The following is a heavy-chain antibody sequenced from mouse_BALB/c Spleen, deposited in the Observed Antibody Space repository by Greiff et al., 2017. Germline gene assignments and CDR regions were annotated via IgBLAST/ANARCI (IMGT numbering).Heavy chain of an antibody. CDR1: GYSFTGYY. CDR3: ARGDYRYLYAMDY. D-gene: IGHD2-14*01. J-gene: IGHJ4*01. V-gene: IGHV1S34*01. Sequence: LVKTGASVKISCKASGYSFTGYYMHWVKQSHGKSLEWIGYISCYNGATSYNQKFKGKATFTVDTSSSTAYMQFNSLTSEDSSVYYCARGDYRYLYAMDYWGQGTSVTVSS. CDR2: ISCYNGAT.